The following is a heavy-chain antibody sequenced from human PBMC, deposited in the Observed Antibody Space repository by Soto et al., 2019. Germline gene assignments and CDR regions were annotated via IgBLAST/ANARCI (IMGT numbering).Heavy chain of an antibody. D-gene: IGHD3-10*01. J-gene: IGHJ6*03. Sequence: PGGSLRLSCAASGFTFSSYAMSWVRQAPGKGLEWVSAISGSGGSTYYADSVKGRFTISRDNSKNTLYPQMNSLRAEDTAVYYCAKVRHYYGSGNNMDVWGKGTTVTVSS. CDR2: ISGSGGST. CDR1: GFTFSSYA. CDR3: AKVRHYYGSGNNMDV. V-gene: IGHV3-23*01.